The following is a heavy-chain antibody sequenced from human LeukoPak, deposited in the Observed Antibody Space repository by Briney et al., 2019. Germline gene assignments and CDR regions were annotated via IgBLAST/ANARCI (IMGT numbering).Heavy chain of an antibody. J-gene: IGHJ5*02. CDR3: ARDIAAAGTGLSFDP. CDR2: IYTSGST. Sequence: SETLSLTCTVSGGSISSYYWSWIRQPAWKGLEWIGRIYTSGSTNYNPSLKSRVTMSVDTSKNQFSLKLSSVTAADTAVYYCARDIAAAGTGLSFDPWGQGTLVTVSS. V-gene: IGHV4-4*07. CDR1: GGSISSYY. D-gene: IGHD6-13*01.